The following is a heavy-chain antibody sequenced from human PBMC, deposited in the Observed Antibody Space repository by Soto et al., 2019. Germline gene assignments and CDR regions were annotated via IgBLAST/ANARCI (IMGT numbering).Heavy chain of an antibody. D-gene: IGHD3-22*01. CDR3: ASRNYYESSGYYYWYYFDF. V-gene: IGHV3-23*04. CDR1: GFTFSNYA. CDR2: ISGSGGST. J-gene: IGHJ4*02. Sequence: EVQLVESGGGFVQPGGSQRLSCAASGFTFSNYAMSWVRQAPGKGLEWVSAISGSGGSTYYADSVKGRFTISRDNSKNTLYLQMNSLGAEDTAVYYCASRNYYESSGYYYWYYFDFWGQGTLVTVSS.